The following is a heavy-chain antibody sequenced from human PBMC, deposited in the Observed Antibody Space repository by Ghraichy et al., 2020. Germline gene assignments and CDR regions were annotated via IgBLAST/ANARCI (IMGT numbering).Heavy chain of an antibody. V-gene: IGHV3-23*01. D-gene: IGHD6-6*01. CDR2: ISAGADDT. Sequence: GGSLRLSCRASGFTFSDYSMNWVRQAPGKGLEWVSIISAGADDTHYGDSVKGRFTISRDNSKNTVYLQMSSLRAEDTAAYYCARGETSSTRQLDYWGQGTLVTVSS. J-gene: IGHJ4*02. CDR3: ARGETSSTRQLDY. CDR1: GFTFSDYS.